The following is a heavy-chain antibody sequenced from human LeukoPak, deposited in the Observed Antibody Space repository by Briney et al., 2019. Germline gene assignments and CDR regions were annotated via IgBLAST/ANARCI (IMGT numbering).Heavy chain of an antibody. CDR3: ASAYAYSSGWYGE. J-gene: IGHJ4*02. V-gene: IGHV4-30-2*01. Sequence: SETLSLTCTVSGGSISSGGYYWSWIRQPPGKGLEWIGYIYHSGSTYYNPSLKSRVTISVDRSKNQFSLKLSSVTAADTAVYYCASAYAYSSGWYGEWGQGTLVTVSS. D-gene: IGHD6-19*01. CDR1: GGSISSGGYY. CDR2: IYHSGST.